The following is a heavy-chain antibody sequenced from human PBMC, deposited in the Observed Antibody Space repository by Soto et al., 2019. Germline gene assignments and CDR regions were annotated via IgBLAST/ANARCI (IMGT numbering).Heavy chain of an antibody. Sequence: QVQLQESGPGLVKPSQTLSLTCTVSGGAISSGGYYWSWIRQHPGKGLEWFGDIYYSGSTYYNPSLKSRVTISVDTSKNQFSLKLSSVTASDPAVYYCAIYDSSGSRGFQHWGQGTLVTVSS. D-gene: IGHD3-22*01. V-gene: IGHV4-31*03. CDR3: AIYDSSGSRGFQH. CDR1: GGAISSGGYY. J-gene: IGHJ1*01. CDR2: IYYSGST.